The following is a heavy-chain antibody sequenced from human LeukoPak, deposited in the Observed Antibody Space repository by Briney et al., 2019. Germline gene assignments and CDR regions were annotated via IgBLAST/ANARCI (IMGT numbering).Heavy chain of an antibody. Sequence: GASVKVSCKASGYTFTSYYMHWVRQAPGQGLEWMGIINPSGGSTSYAQKFQGRVTMTRDTSTSTVYMELSSLRSEDTAVYYCARGGYCSGGSCYYAYHYYYYMDVWGKGTTVTVSS. D-gene: IGHD2-15*01. CDR1: GYTFTSYY. CDR3: ARGGYCSGGSCYYAYHYYYYMDV. V-gene: IGHV1-46*01. J-gene: IGHJ6*03. CDR2: INPSGGST.